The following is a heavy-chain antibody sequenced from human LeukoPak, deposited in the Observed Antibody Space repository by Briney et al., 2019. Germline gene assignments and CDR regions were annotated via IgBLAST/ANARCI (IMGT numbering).Heavy chain of an antibody. D-gene: IGHD3-16*02. CDR2: IYYSGGT. J-gene: IGHJ3*02. CDR3: ARGGGVIVVDDASDI. Sequence: PSETLSLTCTVSGGSMNSYYWSWIRQPPGKGLEWIGYIYYSGGTKYNPSLKSRVTISVDTSKNQFSLELSSVTAADTAVYYCARGGGVIVVDDASDIWGQGTMVTVSS. CDR1: GGSMNSYY. V-gene: IGHV4-59*01.